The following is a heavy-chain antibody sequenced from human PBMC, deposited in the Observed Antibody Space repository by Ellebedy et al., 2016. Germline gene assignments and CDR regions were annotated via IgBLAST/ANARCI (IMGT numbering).Heavy chain of an antibody. J-gene: IGHJ4*02. V-gene: IGHV3-23*01. CDR2: ISGSGGST. D-gene: IGHD4-17*01. CDR3: AKAVGVHGDYWHYFDS. CDR1: GFTFSDYY. Sequence: GGSLRLSXAASGFTFSDYYMSWIRQAPGKGLEWVSAISGSGGSTYYADSVKGRFTISRDNSKNTLYLQMNSLRAEDTAVYYCAKAVGVHGDYWHYFDSWGQGTLVTVSS.